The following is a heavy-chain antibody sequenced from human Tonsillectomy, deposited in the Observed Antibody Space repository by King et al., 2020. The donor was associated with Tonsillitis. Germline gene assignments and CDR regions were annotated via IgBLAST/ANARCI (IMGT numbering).Heavy chain of an antibody. V-gene: IGHV3-9*01. J-gene: IGHJ4*02. CDR2: ISWNSGSI. D-gene: IGHD2-15*01. CDR1: GFTFEDYA. CDR3: AKVGGAGSGWYSFDY. Sequence: VQLVESGGGLVQPGRSLRLSCAASGFTFEDYAMHWVRQAPGKGLEWVSSISWNSGSIGYADSVKGRFTISRDNAKNSLYLQMNSLRAEDTALYYCAKVGGAGSGWYSFDYWGQGTLVTVSS.